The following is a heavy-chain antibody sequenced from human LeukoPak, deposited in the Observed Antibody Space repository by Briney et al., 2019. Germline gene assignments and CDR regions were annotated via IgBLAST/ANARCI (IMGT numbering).Heavy chain of an antibody. J-gene: IGHJ3*02. CDR3: AKDPVRAHIVVVTAIWVAFDI. Sequence: GGSLRLSCAASGFTVSSNYMSWVRQAPGKGLEWVSVIYSGGSTYYADSVKGRFTISRDNSKNTLYLQMNSLRAEDTPVYYCAKDPVRAHIVVVTAIWVAFDIWGQGTTVTVSS. CDR1: GFTVSSNY. D-gene: IGHD2-21*02. CDR2: IYSGGST. V-gene: IGHV3-66*02.